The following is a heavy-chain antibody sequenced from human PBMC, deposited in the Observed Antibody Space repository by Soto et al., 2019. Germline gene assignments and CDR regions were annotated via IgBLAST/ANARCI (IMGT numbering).Heavy chain of an antibody. Sequence: SETLSLTCTVSGGSISSYYWSWIRQPPGKGLEWIGYIYYTGSTNYNPSLKSRVTISVDTSKNQFSLKLSSVTAADTALYYCARDRREYPGVDYFDYWGQGTLVTVSS. D-gene: IGHD3-10*01. CDR1: GGSISSYY. CDR2: IYYTGST. V-gene: IGHV4-59*01. CDR3: ARDRREYPGVDYFDY. J-gene: IGHJ4*02.